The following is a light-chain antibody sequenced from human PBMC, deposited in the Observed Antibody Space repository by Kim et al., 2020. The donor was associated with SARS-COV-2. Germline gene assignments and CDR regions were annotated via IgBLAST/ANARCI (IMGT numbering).Light chain of an antibody. CDR2: GNN. CDR3: ASWDDILNGVL. CDR1: SSNIRTNT. J-gene: IGLJ2*01. V-gene: IGLV1-44*01. Sequence: GQGVTISCSGSSSNIRTNTVNWYQQLPGTAPRLLLFGNNQRPSGVPDRFSGSKSGTSASLAISGLQSEDEADYYCASWDDILNGVLFGGGTQLTVL.